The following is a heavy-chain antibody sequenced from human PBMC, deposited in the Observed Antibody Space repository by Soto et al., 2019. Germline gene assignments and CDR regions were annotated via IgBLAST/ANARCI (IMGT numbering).Heavy chain of an antibody. Sequence: QVPLVQSGAEVKKPGASVKASCKASGYTFTTSPIHWVRQAPGQRLEWMGWINAANGNAKYSQKFQGRVTITRDTPASTAYMELSGLRSEDTAVYYCATPSPLCAGDAGGCEFQHWGQGTLVTVSS. CDR2: INAANGNA. D-gene: IGHD2-21*02. V-gene: IGHV1-3*01. J-gene: IGHJ1*01. CDR3: ATPSPLCAGDAGGCEFQH. CDR1: GYTFTTSP.